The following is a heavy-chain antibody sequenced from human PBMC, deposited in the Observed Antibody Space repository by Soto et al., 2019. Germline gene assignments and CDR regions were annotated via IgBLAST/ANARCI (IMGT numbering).Heavy chain of an antibody. CDR1: GLTFSSHW. Sequence: EVQLVESGGGLVQPGGSLRLSCAASGLTFSSHWMYWVRQAPGKGLVWVSRINTDGGVTSYADSVKGRFTISRDNTKNTLFLLMNSLRTEDTAVYYCARYGSGAGDYWGQGTLVTVSS. CDR3: ARYGSGAGDY. D-gene: IGHD2-15*01. CDR2: INTDGGVT. V-gene: IGHV3-74*01. J-gene: IGHJ4*02.